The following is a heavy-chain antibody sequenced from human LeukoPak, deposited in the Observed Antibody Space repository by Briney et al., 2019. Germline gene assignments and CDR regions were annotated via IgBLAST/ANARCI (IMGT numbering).Heavy chain of an antibody. Sequence: PSETLSLTCTVSGGSISSSSYYWGWIRQPPGKGLEWIGSIYYSGSTYYNPSLKSRVTISVDTSKNQFSLKLSSVTAADTAVYYCAREGWGSAYSVNDIWGQGTMVTVSS. J-gene: IGHJ3*02. V-gene: IGHV4-39*07. CDR1: GGSISSSSYY. CDR2: IYYSGST. CDR3: AREGWGSAYSVNDI. D-gene: IGHD7-27*01.